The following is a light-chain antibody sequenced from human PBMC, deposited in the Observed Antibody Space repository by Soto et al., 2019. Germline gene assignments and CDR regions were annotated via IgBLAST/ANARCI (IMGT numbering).Light chain of an antibody. CDR2: GAS. CDR1: QSVGSDY. Sequence: IVLTQSPGTLSLSPGERATLSCRASQSVGSDYLGWYQQKPGQAPRLLIHGASNRATGIPDRFRGSGSGTDFALTISRMEPEDVGVYYCQHYNNSSPQWTFGQGTKVEIK. J-gene: IGKJ1*01. CDR3: QHYNNSSPQWT. V-gene: IGKV3-20*01.